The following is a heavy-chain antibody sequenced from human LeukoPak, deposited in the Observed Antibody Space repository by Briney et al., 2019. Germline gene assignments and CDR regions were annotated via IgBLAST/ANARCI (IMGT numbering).Heavy chain of an antibody. J-gene: IGHJ4*02. CDR3: ARGQSSGRYGFDY. CDR1: GGSFSGYF. D-gene: IGHD6-19*01. CDR2: INHSGST. Sequence: SETLFLTCAVYGGSFSGYFWSWIRQPPGKGLGWIGEINHSGSTNYNPPLKSRVTISVDTSKNQFSLKLSSVTAADTAVYYCARGQSSGRYGFDYWGQGTLVTVSS. V-gene: IGHV4-34*01.